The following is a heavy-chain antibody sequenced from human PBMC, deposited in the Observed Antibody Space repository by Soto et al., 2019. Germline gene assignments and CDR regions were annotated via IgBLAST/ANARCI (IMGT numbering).Heavy chain of an antibody. Sequence: GGSLRLSCAASGFTFSTFWMHWVRKAPEKGLVWVSRINSDGSKTTYADSVKGRFTISRDNARNTVYLQVDSLRAEDTAVYYSAKVATNSYNWLAPWGQGTGVPVS. V-gene: IGHV3-74*01. CDR3: AKVATNSYNWLAP. CDR2: INSDGSKT. J-gene: IGHJ5*02. CDR1: GFTFSTFW. D-gene: IGHD5-12*01.